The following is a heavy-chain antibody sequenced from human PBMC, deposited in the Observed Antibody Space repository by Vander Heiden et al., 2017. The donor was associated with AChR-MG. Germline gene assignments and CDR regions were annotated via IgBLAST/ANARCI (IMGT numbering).Heavy chain of an antibody. V-gene: IGHV3-9*01. CDR2: ISWNSGSI. Sequence: EVQLVESGGGLLQPARSLPLSCPDSGFTFDDYVMHWVRQAPGKGLEWVSGISWNSGSIGYADSVKGRFTISRDNAKNSLYLQMNSLRAEDTALYYCAKGEDYDILSYFDYWGQGTLVTVSS. CDR3: AKGEDYDILSYFDY. J-gene: IGHJ4*02. D-gene: IGHD3-9*01. CDR1: GFTFDDYV.